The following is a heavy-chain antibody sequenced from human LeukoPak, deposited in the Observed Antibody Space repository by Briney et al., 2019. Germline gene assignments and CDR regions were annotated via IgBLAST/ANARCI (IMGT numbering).Heavy chain of an antibody. CDR3: AKDWRDAFDI. J-gene: IGHJ3*02. V-gene: IGHV3-23*01. Sequence: GGSLRLSCAASGFTFSSYAMNWVRQAPGKGLEWVSAISGSGDSTYYADSVKGRFTISRDNSKNTLYMQMNSLRAEDTAVYYCAKDWRDAFDIWGQGTMVTVSS. CDR1: GFTFSSYA. D-gene: IGHD3-3*01. CDR2: ISGSGDST.